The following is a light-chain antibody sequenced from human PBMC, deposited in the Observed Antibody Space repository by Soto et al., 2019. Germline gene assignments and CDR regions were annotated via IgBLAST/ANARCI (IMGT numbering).Light chain of an antibody. CDR1: QSIGSY. CDR2: AAY. V-gene: IGKV1-39*01. CDR3: QQSFSAPLS. J-gene: IGKJ2*01. Sequence: DIQMTQSPSSLSASVGDRITITCRASQSIGSYLNWYQRKPGRAPNLLIYAAYSLQSGVPSRFSGSGSGTDFTLTISGLRPEDFATYYCQQSFSAPLSLGQGTKLEIK.